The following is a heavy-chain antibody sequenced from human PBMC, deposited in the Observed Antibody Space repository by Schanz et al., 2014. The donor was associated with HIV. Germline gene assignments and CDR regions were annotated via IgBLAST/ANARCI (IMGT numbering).Heavy chain of an antibody. J-gene: IGHJ3*02. CDR1: GFTFTSFG. V-gene: IGHV3-33*01. Sequence: QVQLVESGGGLVQPGRSLRLFCAASGFTFTSFGMHWVRQAPGKGLDWVAVIWYDGSNKYYAGSVKGRFTISRDNSQNTMYLQMNRLRAEDTAVYYCARENPLYYYLHGGPFDIWGQGTMVTVSS. D-gene: IGHD3-10*01. CDR2: IWYDGSNK. CDR3: ARENPLYYYLHGGPFDI.